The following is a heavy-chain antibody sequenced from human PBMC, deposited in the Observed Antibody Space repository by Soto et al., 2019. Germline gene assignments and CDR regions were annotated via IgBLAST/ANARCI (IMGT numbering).Heavy chain of an antibody. J-gene: IGHJ2*01. CDR2: ISGSGGST. Sequence: EVQLLESGGGLVQPGGSLRLSCAASGFTFSSYAMSWVRQAPGKGLEWVSAISGSGGSTYYADSVKGRFTISRDNSKNTLYLQMNSLRAEDTAVYYCAKDGRWYKTHPGGWYFDLWGRGTLVTVSS. D-gene: IGHD1-1*01. CDR3: AKDGRWYKTHPGGWYFDL. CDR1: GFTFSSYA. V-gene: IGHV3-23*01.